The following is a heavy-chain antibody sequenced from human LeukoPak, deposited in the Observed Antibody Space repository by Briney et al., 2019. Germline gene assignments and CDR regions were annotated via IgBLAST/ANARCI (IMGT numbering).Heavy chain of an antibody. J-gene: IGHJ4*02. Sequence: ASVKVSCKVSGYTLTELSMHWVRQAPGKGLEWMGGSDPEDGETIYAQKFQGRVTMTEDTSTDTAYMELSSLRSEDTAVYYCATFLGRRLELLPDYWGQGTLVTVSS. CDR3: ATFLGRRLELLPDY. V-gene: IGHV1-24*01. CDR1: GYTLTELS. CDR2: SDPEDGET. D-gene: IGHD1-7*01.